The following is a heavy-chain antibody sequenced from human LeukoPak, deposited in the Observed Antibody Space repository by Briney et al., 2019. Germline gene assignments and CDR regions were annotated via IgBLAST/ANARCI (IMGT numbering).Heavy chain of an antibody. D-gene: IGHD6-13*01. CDR3: SIAAAVYNWFDP. CDR2: INPNSGGT. CDR1: GYTFTGYY. J-gene: IGHJ5*02. Sequence: ASVKVSCKASGYTFTGYYMHWVRQAPGQGLEWMGWINPNSGGTNYAQKFQGRVTMTRDTSISTAYMELSRPRSDDTAVYYCSIAAAVYNWFDPWGQGTLVTVSS. V-gene: IGHV1-2*02.